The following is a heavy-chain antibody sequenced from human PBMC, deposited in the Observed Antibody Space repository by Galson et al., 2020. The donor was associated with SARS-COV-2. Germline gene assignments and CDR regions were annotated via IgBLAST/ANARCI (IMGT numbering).Heavy chain of an antibody. D-gene: IGHD2-15*01. J-gene: IGHJ6*02. CDR1: GFTFNDYY. CDR2: ISSRGRTI. CDR3: ARDVYCSGGTCQSYGMDV. V-gene: IGHV3-11*01. Sequence: SCAASGFTFNDYYMSWIRQAPGKGLEWVSYISSRGRTIYYADSVKGRFTISRDNAQNSLHLQMNSLRAEDTAVYYCARDVYCSGGTCQSYGMDVWGLGTAVTVS.